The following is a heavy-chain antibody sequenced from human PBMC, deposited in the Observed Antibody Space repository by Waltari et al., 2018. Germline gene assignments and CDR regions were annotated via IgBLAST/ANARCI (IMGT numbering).Heavy chain of an antibody. V-gene: IGHV3-23*01. CDR1: GFTFNTYA. J-gene: IGHJ5*02. CDR3: ARVLRMGDLPHLS. CDR2: ISAGGATT. D-gene: IGHD3-16*01. Sequence: EMQQLESGGGLVQPGGSLRLSCATSGFTFNTYARNWVRQAPGKGLEWVSAISAGGATTYYADSMKGRFTISRDNSKNTLYLQMNSLRAEDTAVYYCARVLRMGDLPHLSWGQGTLVTVSS.